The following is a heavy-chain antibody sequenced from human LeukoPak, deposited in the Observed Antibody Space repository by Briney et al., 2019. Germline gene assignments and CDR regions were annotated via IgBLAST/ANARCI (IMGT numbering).Heavy chain of an antibody. CDR1: GFTFSSYG. J-gene: IGHJ4*02. CDR3: AKDRARQITGTTVDY. D-gene: IGHD1-20*01. V-gene: IGHV3-30*02. CDR2: IRYDGSNK. Sequence: PGGSLRLSCAASGFTFSSYGMHWVRQAPGKGLEWVAFIRYDGSNKYYADSVKGRFTISRDNAKNSLYLQMNSLRAEDMALYYCAKDRARQITGTTVDYWGQGTLVTVSS.